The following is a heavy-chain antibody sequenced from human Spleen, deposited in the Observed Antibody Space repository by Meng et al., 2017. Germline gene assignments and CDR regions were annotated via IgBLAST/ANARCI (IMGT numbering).Heavy chain of an antibody. Sequence: ASVKVSCKASGYTLTDYYMHWVRQAPGQGLEWMGRINPKSGDTHYAQKFQARVTMTGDTSISTAYMELSGLRSDDTAMYYCARDEDISAAGKLFGDYWGQGTLVTGSS. D-gene: IGHD6-25*01. CDR2: INPKSGDT. CDR1: GYTLTDYY. CDR3: ARDEDISAAGKLFGDY. J-gene: IGHJ4*02. V-gene: IGHV1-2*06.